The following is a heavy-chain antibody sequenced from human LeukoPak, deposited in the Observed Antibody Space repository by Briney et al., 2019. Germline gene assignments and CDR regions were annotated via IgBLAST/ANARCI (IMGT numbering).Heavy chain of an antibody. CDR3: ARLYASGRNL. Sequence: GGSLRLSCAASGVTFSPYTISWVRQAPGKGLEWVSSISGSSSFIYYADSVKGRFTISRDNAKNSLYLQMNSLSAADTAVYYCARLYASGRNLWGQGTLVIVSS. D-gene: IGHD3-10*01. CDR2: ISGSSSFI. V-gene: IGHV3-21*01. J-gene: IGHJ3*01. CDR1: GVTFSPYT.